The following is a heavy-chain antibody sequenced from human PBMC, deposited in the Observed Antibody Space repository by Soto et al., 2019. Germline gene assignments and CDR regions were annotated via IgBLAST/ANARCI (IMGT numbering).Heavy chain of an antibody. J-gene: IGHJ6*02. CDR1: GYSFTSYW. CDR2: IYPGDSDT. CDR3: ARQKGLTYYYDSSGHYWVGMDA. Sequence: GESLKISCKGSGYSFTSYWIGWVRQMPGKGLEWMGIIYPGDSDTRYSPSFQGQVTISADKSISTAYLQWSSLKASDTAMYYCARQKGLTYYYDSSGHYWVGMDAWGQGTTVTVSS. D-gene: IGHD3-22*01. V-gene: IGHV5-51*01.